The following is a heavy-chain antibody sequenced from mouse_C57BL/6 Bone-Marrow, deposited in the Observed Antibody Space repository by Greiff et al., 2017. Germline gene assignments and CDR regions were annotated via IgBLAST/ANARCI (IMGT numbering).Heavy chain of an antibody. V-gene: IGHV1-26*01. CDR2: INPNNGGT. CDR1: GYTFTDYY. J-gene: IGHJ3*01. CDR3: ARRGVDYGSSYYWFAY. Sequence: EVQLQQSGPELVKPGASVKISCKASGYTFTDYYMNWVKQSHGKSLEWIGDINPNNGGTSYNQKFKGKATLTVDKSSSTAYMELRSLTSEDSAVYYCARRGVDYGSSYYWFAYWGQGTLVTVSA. D-gene: IGHD1-1*01.